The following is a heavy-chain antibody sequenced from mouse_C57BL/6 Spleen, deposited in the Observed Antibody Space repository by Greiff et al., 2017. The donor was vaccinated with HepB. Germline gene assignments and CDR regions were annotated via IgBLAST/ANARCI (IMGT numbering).Heavy chain of an antibody. CDR2: ISSGGSYT. CDR3: ARHYYSNYVYFDV. D-gene: IGHD2-5*01. Sequence: EVMLVESGGDLVKPGGSLKLSCAASGFTFSSYGMSWVRQTPDKRLEWVATISSGGSYTYYPDSVKGRFTISRDNAKNTLYLQMSSLKSEDTAMYYCARHYYSNYVYFDVWGTGTTVTVSS. CDR1: GFTFSSYG. V-gene: IGHV5-6*01. J-gene: IGHJ1*03.